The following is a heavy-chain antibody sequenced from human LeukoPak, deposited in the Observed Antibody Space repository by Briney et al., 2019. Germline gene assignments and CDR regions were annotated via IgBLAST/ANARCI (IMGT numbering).Heavy chain of an antibody. CDR3: ARVHPKWLVRGGPFDP. CDR1: GGTFSSYA. J-gene: IGHJ5*02. V-gene: IGHV1-69*05. CDR2: IIPIFGTA. D-gene: IGHD6-19*01. Sequence: SVKVSCKASGGTFSSYAISWVRQAPGQGLEWMGGIIPIFGTANYAQKFQGRVTITTDESTSTAYMELSSLRSEDTAVYYCARVHPKWLVRGGPFDPWGQGTLVTVSS.